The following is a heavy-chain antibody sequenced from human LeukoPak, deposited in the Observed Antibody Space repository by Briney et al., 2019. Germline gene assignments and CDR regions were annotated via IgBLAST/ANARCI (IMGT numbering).Heavy chain of an antibody. CDR2: ISGSGGST. J-gene: IGHJ4*02. Sequence: QTGGSLRLSCTASGFTFDTYDMSWVRQAPGKGLEWVSAISGSGGSTYYADSVEGRFTISRDNSKNTLYLQMNSLRAEDTAVYYCAKDPPYDSSGYYYVYYFDYWGQGTLVTVSS. D-gene: IGHD3-22*01. CDR1: GFTFDTYD. CDR3: AKDPPYDSSGYYYVYYFDY. V-gene: IGHV3-23*01.